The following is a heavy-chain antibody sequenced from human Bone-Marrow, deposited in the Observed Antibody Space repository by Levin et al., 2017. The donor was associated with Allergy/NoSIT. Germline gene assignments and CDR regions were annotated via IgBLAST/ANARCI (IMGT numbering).Heavy chain of an antibody. J-gene: IGHJ4*02. D-gene: IGHD6-13*01. CDR1: GFTFSSYA. Sequence: SCAASGFTFSSYAMHWVRQAPGKGLEWVAVISYDGSNKYYADSVKGRFTISRDNSKNTLYLQMNSLRAEDTAVYYCARGAAAGWGLDYWGQGTLVTVSS. V-gene: IGHV3-30-3*01. CDR2: ISYDGSNK. CDR3: ARGAAAGWGLDY.